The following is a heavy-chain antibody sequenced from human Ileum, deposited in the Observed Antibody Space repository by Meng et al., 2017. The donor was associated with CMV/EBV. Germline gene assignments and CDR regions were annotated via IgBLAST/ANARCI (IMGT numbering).Heavy chain of an antibody. J-gene: IGHJ3*02. CDR1: SSGSYY. CDR2: IYYSGST. CDR3: ARESSLGIVGATRSAFDI. V-gene: IGHV4-61*01. Sequence: SSGSYYWSWIRQPPGKGLEWIGYIYYSGSTNYNPSLKSRVTISVDTSKNQFSLKLSSVTAADTAVYYCARESSLGIVGATRSAFDIWGQGTMVTVSS. D-gene: IGHD1-26*01.